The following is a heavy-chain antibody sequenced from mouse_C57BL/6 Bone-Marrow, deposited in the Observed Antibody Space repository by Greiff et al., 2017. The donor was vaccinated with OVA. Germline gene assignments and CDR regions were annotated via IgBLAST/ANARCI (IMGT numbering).Heavy chain of an antibody. V-gene: IGHV1-82*01. Sequence: VQLQESGPELVKPGASVKISCKASGYAFSSSWMNWVKQRPGKGLEWIGRIYPGDGDTNYNGKFKGKATLTADKSSSTAYMQLSSLTSEDSAVYFCTFYDHGAPCEYWGRGTTLRLSS. D-gene: IGHD2-4*01. J-gene: IGHJ2*01. CDR1: GYAFSSSW. CDR2: IYPGDGDT. CDR3: TFYDHGAPCEY.